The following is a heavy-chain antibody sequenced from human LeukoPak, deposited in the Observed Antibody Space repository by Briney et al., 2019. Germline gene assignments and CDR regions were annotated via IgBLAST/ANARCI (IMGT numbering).Heavy chain of an antibody. CDR1: GFTFSSSA. Sequence: SGGSLRLSCAASGFTFSSSAMSWVRQAPGKGLEWVSSISANAIGTYYADSVRGRFSISRDNSKSTLYLPMNNLRAEDTAVYYCSKGITRYCTTTSCYEGLDFWGQGTLVTVSS. D-gene: IGHD2-2*01. CDR3: SKGITRYCTTTSCYEGLDF. CDR2: ISANAIGT. V-gene: IGHV3-23*01. J-gene: IGHJ4*02.